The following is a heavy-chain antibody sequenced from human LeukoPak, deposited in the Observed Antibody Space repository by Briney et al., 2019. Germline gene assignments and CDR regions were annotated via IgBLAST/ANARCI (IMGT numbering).Heavy chain of an antibody. CDR2: ISWNSGSI. Sequence: GRSLRLSCAASGFTFDDYAMHWVRQAPGKGLEWVSGISWNSGSIGYADSVKGRFTISRDNAKNSLYLQMNSLRAEDTAVYYCARSLSSRFSGPRRPYYFDSWGQGTLVTVSS. CDR3: ARSLSSRFSGPRRPYYFDS. CDR1: GFTFDDYA. D-gene: IGHD3-16*02. J-gene: IGHJ4*02. V-gene: IGHV3-9*01.